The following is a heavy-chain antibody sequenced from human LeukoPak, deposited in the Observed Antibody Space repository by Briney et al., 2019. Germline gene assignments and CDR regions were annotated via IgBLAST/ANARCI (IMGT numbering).Heavy chain of an antibody. Sequence: QPGGSLRLSCAASGFTVSSNYMSWVRQAPGKGLEWVSVIYSGGSTYYADSVKGRFTISRDNSKNTLYLQMNSLRAEDTAVYYCARVKTGYSSSWYARHNWFDPWGQGTLVTVSS. CDR3: ARVKTGYSSSWYARHNWFDP. D-gene: IGHD6-13*01. J-gene: IGHJ5*02. CDR1: GFTVSSNY. CDR2: IYSGGST. V-gene: IGHV3-66*01.